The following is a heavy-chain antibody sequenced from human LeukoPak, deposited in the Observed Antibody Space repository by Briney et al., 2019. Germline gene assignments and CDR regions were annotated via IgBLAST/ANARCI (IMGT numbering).Heavy chain of an antibody. J-gene: IGHJ6*03. CDR2: ISAYNGNT. CDR1: GYTFTSYG. V-gene: IGHV1-18*01. CDR3: ARGSSDTAMADYYYYYMDV. D-gene: IGHD5-18*01. Sequence: GASVKVSCKASGYTFTSYGISWVRQAPGQGFEWMGWISAYNGNTNYAQKLQGRVTMTTDTSTSTAYMELSSLRSEDTAVYYCARGSSDTAMADYYYYYMDVWGKGTTVTVSS.